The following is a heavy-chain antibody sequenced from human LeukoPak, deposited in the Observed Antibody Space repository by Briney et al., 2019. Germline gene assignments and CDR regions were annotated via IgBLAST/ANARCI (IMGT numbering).Heavy chain of an antibody. CDR2: IGNSGRTI. J-gene: IGHJ4*02. Sequence: GGSPRLSCAASGFTFSNYEMNWVRQAPGKGLEWVSYIGNSGRTIYYADSVKGRFTISRDNAKNSVFLQMNSLRVEDTAVYYCAKLDGIAGLDYWGQGTLVTVSS. CDR1: GFTFSNYE. CDR3: AKLDGIAGLDY. D-gene: IGHD6-13*01. V-gene: IGHV3-48*03.